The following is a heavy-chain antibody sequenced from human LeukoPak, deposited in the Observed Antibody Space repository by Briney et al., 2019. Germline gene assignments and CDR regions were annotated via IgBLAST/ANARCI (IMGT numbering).Heavy chain of an antibody. D-gene: IGHD1-26*01. V-gene: IGHV3-23*01. Sequence: PGGSLGLSCAASGFIFSNSAMSWVRQAPGKGLEWVSGINGGGTGTYYAYSVRGRVTISRDNSKNTLHLDMNSVRAEDTAIYYCAKAGAIKFDFWGQGILVTVSS. CDR2: INGGGTGT. CDR3: AKAGAIKFDF. CDR1: GFIFSNSA. J-gene: IGHJ4*02.